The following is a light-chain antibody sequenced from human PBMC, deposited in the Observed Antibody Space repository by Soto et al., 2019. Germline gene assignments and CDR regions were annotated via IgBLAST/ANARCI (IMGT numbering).Light chain of an antibody. J-gene: IGKJ5*01. Sequence: DIQMTQSPSSLSASVGDRVTITCLASQSINSYLNWYHQKPMKAPKLLIYHASNLHTGVPSRFRGSGSGTDFTFNISRLQPEDSATYYCQQYENLPTFVQGTRLEIK. CDR3: QQYENLPT. V-gene: IGKV1-33*01. CDR2: HAS. CDR1: QSINSY.